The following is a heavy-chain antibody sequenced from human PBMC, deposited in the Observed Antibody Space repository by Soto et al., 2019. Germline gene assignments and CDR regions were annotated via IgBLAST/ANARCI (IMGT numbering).Heavy chain of an antibody. J-gene: IGHJ4*02. CDR1: GYTFSSYG. CDR2: ISAYSGNT. CDR3: ARVALNGPGNY. V-gene: IGHV1-18*04. D-gene: IGHD2-8*01. Sequence: QVQLVQSGADVKKPGASVKVSCRASGYTFSSYGITWVRQAPGQGLEWMGWISAYSGNTKYAQKLQGRVTMTTDTSTGTAYMELRSLRSDDTAVYYCARVALNGPGNYWGQGTLVTVSS.